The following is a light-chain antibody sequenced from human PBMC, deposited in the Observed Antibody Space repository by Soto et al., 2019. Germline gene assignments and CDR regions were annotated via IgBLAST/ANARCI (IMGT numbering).Light chain of an antibody. CDR1: QTVSSNY. CDR3: QLYGTSPKP. J-gene: IGKJ1*01. V-gene: IGKV3-20*01. Sequence: EIVLTQSPGTLSLSPGERATLYCRASQTVSSNYLAWYQQKPGQAPRLLIYAASTGATGIPDRFSGSGSETDFTLSISRLEPEDFAVYYCQLYGTSPKPFGQGTKVDIK. CDR2: AAS.